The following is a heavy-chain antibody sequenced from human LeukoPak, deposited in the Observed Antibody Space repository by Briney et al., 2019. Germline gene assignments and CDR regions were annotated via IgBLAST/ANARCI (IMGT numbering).Heavy chain of an antibody. J-gene: IGHJ4*02. CDR2: INHSGST. D-gene: IGHD3-16*02. CDR1: GGSFSGYY. V-gene: IGHV4-34*01. CDR3: ARGGRRFPSMITFGGVIALDY. Sequence: SETLSLTCAVYGGSFSGYYWSWIRQPPGKGLEWIGEINHSGSTNYNPSLKSRVTISVDTSKNQFSLKLSSVTAADTAVYYCARGGRRFPSMITFGGVIALDYWGQGTLVTVSS.